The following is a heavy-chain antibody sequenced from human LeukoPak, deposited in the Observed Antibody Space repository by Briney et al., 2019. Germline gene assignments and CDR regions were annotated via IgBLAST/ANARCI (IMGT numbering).Heavy chain of an antibody. Sequence: ASVKVSCKASGGTFSSYAISWVRQAPGQGLEWMGWISAYNGHTNYAQKLQDRVTMTTDTSTSTAYMELRSLRSDDTAVYYCARGGRWELPRPYAFDIWGQGTMVAVSS. D-gene: IGHD1-26*01. V-gene: IGHV1-18*01. CDR3: ARGGRWELPRPYAFDI. CDR1: GGTFSSYA. CDR2: ISAYNGHT. J-gene: IGHJ3*02.